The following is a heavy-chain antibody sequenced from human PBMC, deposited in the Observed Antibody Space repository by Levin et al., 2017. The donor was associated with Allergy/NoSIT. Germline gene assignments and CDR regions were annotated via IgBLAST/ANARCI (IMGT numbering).Heavy chain of an antibody. CDR1: GYTFTGYY. CDR3: ARSKVLTGTKRGDFDY. CDR2: INPNSGGT. V-gene: IGHV1-2*02. D-gene: IGHD1-20*01. J-gene: IGHJ4*02. Sequence: GGSLRLSCKASGYTFTGYYMHWVRQAPGQGLEWMGWINPNSGGTNYAQKFQGRVTMTRDTSISTAYMELSRLRSDDTAVYYCARSKVLTGTKRGDFDYWGQGTLVTVSS.